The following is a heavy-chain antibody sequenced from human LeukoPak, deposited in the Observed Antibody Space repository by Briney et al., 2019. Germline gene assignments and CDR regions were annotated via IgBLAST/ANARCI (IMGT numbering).Heavy chain of an antibody. J-gene: IGHJ5*02. D-gene: IGHD6-19*01. CDR2: IIPILGTA. CDR1: GGTFSSYT. CDR3: ARDYRSGRSNWFDP. V-gene: IGHV1-69*08. Sequence: GASVKVSCKASGGTFSSYTISWVRQAPGQGLEWMGRIIPILGTANYAQKFQGRVTITADKSTSTAYMELSSLRSEDTAVYYCARDYRSGRSNWFDPWGQGTLVTVSS.